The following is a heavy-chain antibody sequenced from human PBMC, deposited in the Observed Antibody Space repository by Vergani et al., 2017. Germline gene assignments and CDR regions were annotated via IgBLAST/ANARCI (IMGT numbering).Heavy chain of an antibody. CDR3: AKRGLRYFDWLLSSGYFDY. J-gene: IGHJ4*02. V-gene: IGHV3-23*01. CDR2: ISGSGGST. CDR1: GFTFSSYA. Sequence: EVQLLESGGGLVQPGGSLRLSCAASGFTFSSYAMSWVRQAPGKGLEWVSAISGSGGSTYYADSVKGRFTISRDNSKNTLYLQMNSLRAEDTAVYYCAKRGLRYFDWLLSSGYFDYWGQGTLVTVSS. D-gene: IGHD3-9*01.